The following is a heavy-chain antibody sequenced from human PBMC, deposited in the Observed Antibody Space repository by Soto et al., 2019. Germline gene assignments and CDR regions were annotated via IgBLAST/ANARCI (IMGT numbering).Heavy chain of an antibody. J-gene: IGHJ4*01. V-gene: IGHV3-73*01. CDR2: IRSKANYYAT. CDR1: GFTSSASA. Sequence: GGSLRLSCAASGFTSSASAMHWVRQASGKGLEWVGRIRSKANYYATAYAASVKGRFTISRDDSKNTAYLQMDSLKNEDTAFYYCTTIPGGVVGPSFEYWGHGSLVTVSS. CDR3: TTIPGGVVGPSFEY. D-gene: IGHD3-16*01.